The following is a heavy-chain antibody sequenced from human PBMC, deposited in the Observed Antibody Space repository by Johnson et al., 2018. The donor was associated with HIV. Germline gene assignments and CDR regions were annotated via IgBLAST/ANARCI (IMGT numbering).Heavy chain of an antibody. D-gene: IGHD3-22*01. V-gene: IGHV3-15*01. J-gene: IGHJ3*02. CDR3: ATVVVITQDAFDI. CDR1: GFIFSNAW. Sequence: EVQLVESGGGLIQPGGSLRLSCVDSGFIFSNAWMTWVRQAPGKGLEWVGRIKGKTDGGTTDYAAPVKGRFTISRSESKNTLYLQMNSLKIEDTAVYYCATVVVITQDAFDIWGQGTMVTVSS. CDR2: IKGKTDGGTT.